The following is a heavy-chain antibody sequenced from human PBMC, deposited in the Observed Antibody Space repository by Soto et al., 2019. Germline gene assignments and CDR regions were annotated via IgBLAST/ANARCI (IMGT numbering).Heavy chain of an antibody. CDR2: IKSKTDGGTT. Sequence: PGGSLRLSCAASGFSFSNAWMNWVRQAPGKGLEWVGRIKSKTDGGTTDYAAPVKGRFTISRDDSKNTLYLQMNSLKTEDTAVYYCTTGLVLEYYYDSSGFFSLGYWGQGTLVTVSS. CDR3: TTGLVLEYYYDSSGFFSLGY. CDR1: GFSFSNAW. V-gene: IGHV3-15*07. D-gene: IGHD3-22*01. J-gene: IGHJ4*02.